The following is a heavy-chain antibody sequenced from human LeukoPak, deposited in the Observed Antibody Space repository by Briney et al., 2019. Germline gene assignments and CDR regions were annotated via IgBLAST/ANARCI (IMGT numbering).Heavy chain of an antibody. CDR3: IAVAGKNAFDI. Sequence: SETLSLTCTVSGGSISSSSYYWGWIRQPPGKGLEWIGSIYYSGSTYYNPSLKCRVTISVDTSKNQFSLKLSSVTAADTAVYYAIAVAGKNAFDIWGQGTMVTVSS. V-gene: IGHV4-39*01. D-gene: IGHD6-19*01. CDR1: GGSISSSSYY. CDR2: IYYSGST. J-gene: IGHJ3*02.